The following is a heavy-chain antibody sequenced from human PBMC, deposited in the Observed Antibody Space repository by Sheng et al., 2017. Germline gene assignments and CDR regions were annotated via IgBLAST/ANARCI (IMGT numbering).Heavy chain of an antibody. J-gene: IGHJ3*02. Sequence: QVQLVQSGAEMKKPGSSVKVSCKASGGTFSTHAVSWVRQAPGQGLEWMGVILPILGVVNYAQKFQGAVTITADKSTTTAFMELSSLTSEDTAVYYCARLRSDAFDIWGQGTSGHRLF. CDR1: GGTFSTHA. V-gene: IGHV1-69*10. CDR2: ILPILGVV. CDR3: ARLRSDAFDI.